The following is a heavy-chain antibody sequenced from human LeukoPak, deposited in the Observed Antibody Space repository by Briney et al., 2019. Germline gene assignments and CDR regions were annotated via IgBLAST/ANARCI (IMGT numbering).Heavy chain of an antibody. CDR3: ARDGSLKTSTLRNGAFDI. Sequence: GASVKVSCKASGYTFTSYYMHWVRQAPGQGLEWMGIINPSGGSTSYAQKFQGRVTMTRDMSTSTDYMELSSLRSEDTAVYYCARDGSLKTSTLRNGAFDIWGQGTMVTVSS. D-gene: IGHD2-8*01. V-gene: IGHV1-46*01. CDR1: GYTFTSYY. J-gene: IGHJ3*02. CDR2: INPSGGST.